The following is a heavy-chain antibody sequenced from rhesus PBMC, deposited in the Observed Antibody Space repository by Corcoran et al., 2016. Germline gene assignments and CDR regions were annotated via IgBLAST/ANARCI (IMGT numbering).Heavy chain of an antibody. CDR2: INGNRGSN. D-gene: IGHD3-3*01. V-gene: IGHV4-80*01. CDR3: AMCPVLQFLEWLTLDY. CDR1: GASISRYW. Sequence: QVQLQESGPGLVKPSETLSLTCTVSGASISRYWWSWIRQPPGKGLAGIGEINGNRGSNNYPPSRNSRVIISRDTAKKQFSRKLSSVTAADTAVYYCAMCPVLQFLEWLTLDYWGQGVLVTVSS. J-gene: IGHJ4*01.